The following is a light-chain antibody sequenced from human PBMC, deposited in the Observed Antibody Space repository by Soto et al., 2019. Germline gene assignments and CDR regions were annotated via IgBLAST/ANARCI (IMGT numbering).Light chain of an antibody. CDR3: SSYSSSSTLYV. Sequence: QSALTQPASVSGSPGQSITISCIGTSSDIGAYNYVSWYQQHPGKVPKLMIYEVTNRPSGLSNRFSGSKSGNMASLTISGLQAEDEAEYFCSSYSSSSTLYVFGTGTKLTVL. CDR2: EVT. V-gene: IGLV2-14*01. J-gene: IGLJ1*01. CDR1: SSDIGAYNY.